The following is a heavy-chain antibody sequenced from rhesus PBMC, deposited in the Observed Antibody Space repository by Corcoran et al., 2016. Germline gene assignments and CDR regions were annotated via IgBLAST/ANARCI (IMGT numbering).Heavy chain of an antibody. D-gene: IGHD4-29*01. V-gene: IGHV4-147*01. CDR2: IYGISGST. CDR3: ARDQWTVAADNSFDV. Sequence: QVQLQESGPGLVTPSETLSRTCAVSGCSISSSSWSWICQPPGQDLEWIGRIYGISGSTISNPSLTSRVTTSTDTSKNQFSLKLTSVAAADTAVYYCARDQWTVAADNSFDVWGRGVLVTVSS. CDR1: GCSISSSS. J-gene: IGHJ5-2*02.